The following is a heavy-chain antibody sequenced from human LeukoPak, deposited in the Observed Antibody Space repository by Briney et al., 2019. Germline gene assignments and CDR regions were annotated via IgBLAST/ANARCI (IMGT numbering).Heavy chain of an antibody. CDR1: GFFFSDYG. Sequence: GGSLRLSCAASGFFFSDYGMNWVRQAQGKGLEWISYNSSGSSDIFYADSVKGRFTISRDNAKNSLFLQMSRLRGEDTAVYYCASGYDFSSGSKRGFDNWGQGTLVTVSS. J-gene: IGHJ4*02. D-gene: IGHD3-3*01. CDR2: NSSGSSDI. V-gene: IGHV3-48*01. CDR3: ASGYDFSSGSKRGFDN.